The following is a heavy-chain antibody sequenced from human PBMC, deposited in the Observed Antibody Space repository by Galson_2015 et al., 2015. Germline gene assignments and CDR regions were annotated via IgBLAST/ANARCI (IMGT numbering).Heavy chain of an antibody. CDR1: GFTFSSYS. CDR3: ARDRRVGATSVLAFDI. V-gene: IGHV3-48*02. CDR2: ISSSSSTI. D-gene: IGHD1-26*01. Sequence: SLRLSCAASGFTFSSYSMNWVRQAPGKGLEWVSYISSSSSTIYYADSVKGRFTISRGNAKNSLYLQMNSLRDEDTAVYYCARDRRVGATSVLAFDIWGQGTMVTVSS. J-gene: IGHJ3*02.